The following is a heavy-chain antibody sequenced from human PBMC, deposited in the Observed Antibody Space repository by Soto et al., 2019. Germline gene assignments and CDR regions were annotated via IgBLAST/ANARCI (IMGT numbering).Heavy chain of an antibody. J-gene: IGHJ6*02. CDR1: GGSFSGYY. Sequence: SETLSLTCAVYGGSFSGYYWSWIRQPPGKGLEWIGEINHSGSTNYNPSLKSRVTISVDTSKNQFSLKLSSVTAADTAVYYCARGGYDFWSGYVYYYGMDVWGQGTRSPSP. CDR3: ARGGYDFWSGYVYYYGMDV. CDR2: INHSGST. V-gene: IGHV4-34*01. D-gene: IGHD3-3*01.